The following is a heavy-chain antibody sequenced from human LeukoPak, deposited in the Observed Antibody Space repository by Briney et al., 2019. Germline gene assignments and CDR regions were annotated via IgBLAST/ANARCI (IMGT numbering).Heavy chain of an antibody. CDR3: ASDAYSSGWSPYYYYGMDV. D-gene: IGHD6-19*01. CDR1: GFTFTSYS. J-gene: IGHJ6*04. V-gene: IGHV3-21*01. Sequence: GGSLRLSCAASGFTFTSYSMNWVRQAPGKWIEWVSSISTISSYIYYADSMKGRFTISRDNAKNSLYLLMKSLRAEDTAVYYCASDAYSSGWSPYYYYGMDVWGKGTTVTVSS. CDR2: ISTISSYI.